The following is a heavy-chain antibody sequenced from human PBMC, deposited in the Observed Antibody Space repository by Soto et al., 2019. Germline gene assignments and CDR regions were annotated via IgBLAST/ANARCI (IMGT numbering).Heavy chain of an antibody. CDR3: ARVEEWELQAFDY. D-gene: IGHD1-26*01. CDR1: GFTFSSYA. J-gene: IGHJ4*02. V-gene: IGHV3-30-3*01. CDR2: ISYDGSNK. Sequence: GGSLRLSCAASGFTFSSYAMHWVRQAPGNGLEWVAVISYDGSNKYYADSVKGRFTISRDNSKNTLYLQMNSLRAEDTAVYYCARVEEWELQAFDYWGQGTLVTVSS.